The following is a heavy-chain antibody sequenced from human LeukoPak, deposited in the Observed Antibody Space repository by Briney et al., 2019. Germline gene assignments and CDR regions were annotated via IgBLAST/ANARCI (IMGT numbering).Heavy chain of an antibody. CDR2: IHPNSGGR. V-gene: IGHV1-2*02. CDR1: GYTFTDYC. Sequence: ASVKVSCKASGYTFTDYCMNWVRQAPGQGLEWMGWIHPNSGGRNYAQKFQGRVTVTRDTSLNTAYMEMSRLRYDDTAVYYCARVASIGGELDYWGPGTLVTVSS. CDR3: ARVASIGGELDY. J-gene: IGHJ4*02. D-gene: IGHD3-16*01.